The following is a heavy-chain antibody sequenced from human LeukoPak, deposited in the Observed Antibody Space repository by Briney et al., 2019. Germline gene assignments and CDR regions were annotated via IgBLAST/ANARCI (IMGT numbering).Heavy chain of an antibody. J-gene: IGHJ5*02. V-gene: IGHV4-34*01. CDR3: ARGQALWFRKAHWFDP. D-gene: IGHD3-10*01. Sequence: SETLSLTCSVYGGSFSGYYWIWIRQPPGKGLECSGEINHSGSTNYNPSLKSRVTISVDTSKNQFSLKLSSVTAADTAVYYCARGQALWFRKAHWFDPWGQGTLVTVSS. CDR1: GGSFSGYY. CDR2: INHSGST.